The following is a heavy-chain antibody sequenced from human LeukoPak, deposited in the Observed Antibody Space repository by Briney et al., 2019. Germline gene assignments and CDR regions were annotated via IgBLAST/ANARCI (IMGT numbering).Heavy chain of an antibody. CDR3: ARDDY. CDR1: GFTFSDHY. V-gene: IGHV3-11*05. Sequence: GGSLRLSCAASGFTFSDHYMTWIRQAPGKGLEWVSYITNSGRDADYSDSVKGRFTISRDNSKNTLYLQMNSLRAEDTAVYYCARDDYWGQGTLVTVSS. J-gene: IGHJ4*02. CDR2: ITNSGRDA.